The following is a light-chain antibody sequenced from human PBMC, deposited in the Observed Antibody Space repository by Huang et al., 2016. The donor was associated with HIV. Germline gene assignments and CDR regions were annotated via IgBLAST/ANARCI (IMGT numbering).Light chain of an antibody. CDR1: EGIKKD. J-gene: IGKJ4*01. CDR2: NAS. V-gene: IGKV1-6*01. CDR3: LQDYSHPLT. Sequence: QMTQSPSSLSASVGDRVTLTCRASEGIKKDLGWYQQKPGKAPKLLIYNASKLQGGVPSRFSGGGSETDFTLTISSLQPEDFATYYCLQDYSHPLTFGGGTKVEFK.